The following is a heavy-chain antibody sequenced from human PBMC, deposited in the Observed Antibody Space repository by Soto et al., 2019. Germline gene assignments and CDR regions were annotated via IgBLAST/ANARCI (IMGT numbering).Heavy chain of an antibody. V-gene: IGHV1-69*12. D-gene: IGHD3-22*01. J-gene: IGHJ3*02. Sequence: QVQLVQSGAEVKKPGSSVKVSCKASGGTFSSYAISWVRQAPGQGLEWMGGIIPIFGTANYAQKFQGRVTITADESTLTAYMERSSLRSEDTAVYYCASTTMIVVVITPDAFDIWGQGTMVTVSS. CDR2: IIPIFGTA. CDR1: GGTFSSYA. CDR3: ASTTMIVVVITPDAFDI.